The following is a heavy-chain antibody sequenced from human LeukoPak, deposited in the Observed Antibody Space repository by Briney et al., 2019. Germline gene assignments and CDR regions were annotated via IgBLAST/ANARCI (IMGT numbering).Heavy chain of an antibody. J-gene: IGHJ2*01. CDR1: GYRFTIYW. D-gene: IGHD3-16*01. CDR2: IYPGDSDT. CDR3: ATLDPGDGHRYFDL. Sequence: GESLKISCKDSGYRFTIYWIGWVRQMPGKGLEWMGIIYPGDSDTRYSPSFQGQVTISADKSISTAYLQWSSLKASDTAMYYCATLDPGDGHRYFDLWGPGTLVTVSS. V-gene: IGHV5-51*01.